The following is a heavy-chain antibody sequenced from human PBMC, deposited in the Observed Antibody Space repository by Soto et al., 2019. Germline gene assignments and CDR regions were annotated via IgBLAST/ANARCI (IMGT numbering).Heavy chain of an antibody. CDR1: GGSISSGDYY. J-gene: IGHJ4*02. CDR2: IYYSGST. CDR3: AHVYGGYDNFDY. Sequence: TSETLSLTCTVSGGSISSGDYYWSWIRQPPGKGLEWIGYIYYSGSTYYNPSLKSRLTITKDTSKNQVVLTMTNMDPVDTATYYCAHVYGGYDNFDYWGQGTLVTVSS. V-gene: IGHV4-30-4*02. D-gene: IGHD5-12*01.